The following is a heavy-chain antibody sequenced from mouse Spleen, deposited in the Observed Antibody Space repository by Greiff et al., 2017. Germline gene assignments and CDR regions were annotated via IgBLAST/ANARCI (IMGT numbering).Heavy chain of an antibody. Sequence: EVQLVESGGGLVKPGGSLKLSCAASGFTFSSYAMSWVRQTPEKRLEWVATISSGGSYTYYPDSVKGRFTISRDNAKNTLYLQMSSLRSEDTAMYYCARQGTGRAMDYWGQGTSVTVSS. D-gene: IGHD4-1*01. CDR2: ISSGGSYT. J-gene: IGHJ4*01. V-gene: IGHV5-9-3*01. CDR3: ARQGTGRAMDY. CDR1: GFTFSSYA.